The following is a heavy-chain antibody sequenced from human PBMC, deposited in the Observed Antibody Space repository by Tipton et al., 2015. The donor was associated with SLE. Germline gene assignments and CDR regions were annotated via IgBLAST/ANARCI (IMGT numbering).Heavy chain of an antibody. CDR3: ARFLEWLSVFDP. CDR1: GDSISSVSYY. Sequence: TLSLTCTVSGDSISSVSYYWTWIRQPAGKGLEWIGEINHSGSTNYNPSLKSRVTISVDTSKNQFSLKLSSVTAADTAVYYCARFLEWLSVFDPWGQGTLVTVSS. CDR2: INHSGST. D-gene: IGHD3-3*01. J-gene: IGHJ5*02. V-gene: IGHV4-61*09.